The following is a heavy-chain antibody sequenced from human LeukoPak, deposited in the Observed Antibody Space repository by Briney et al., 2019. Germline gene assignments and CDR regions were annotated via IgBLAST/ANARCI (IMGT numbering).Heavy chain of an antibody. CDR3: ARDWSGSGRGDYYYYMDV. J-gene: IGHJ6*03. CDR2: INPSGGST. CDR1: GYTFASYY. V-gene: IGHV1-46*01. D-gene: IGHD3-10*01. Sequence: GASVKVSCKASGYTFASYYMHWVRQAPGHGLEWMGIINPSGGSTSYAQKFQGRVTMTRDMSTSTVYMELSSLRSEDTAVYYCARDWSGSGRGDYYYYMDVWGKGTTVTVSS.